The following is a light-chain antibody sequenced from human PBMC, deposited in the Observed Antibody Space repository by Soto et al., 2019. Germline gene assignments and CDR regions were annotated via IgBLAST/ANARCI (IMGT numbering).Light chain of an antibody. Sequence: QPALTQPASVSGSPGQSITISCTGTSSDVGKYSYVSWYQQHPAKAPKLMIFEVSNRPSGVSNRFSGSKSGNTASLTISGLQAEDEADYYCSSYTGSSSNTVVFGGGTKLTVL. CDR2: EVS. J-gene: IGLJ2*01. V-gene: IGLV2-14*01. CDR1: SSDVGKYSY. CDR3: SSYTGSSSNTVV.